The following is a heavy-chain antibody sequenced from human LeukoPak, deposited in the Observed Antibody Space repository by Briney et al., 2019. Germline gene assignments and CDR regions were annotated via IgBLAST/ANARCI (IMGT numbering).Heavy chain of an antibody. D-gene: IGHD3-10*01. CDR1: GYTLTELS. CDR3: ARGYYGSGSYYPVYHYYGMDV. V-gene: IGHV1-2*06. J-gene: IGHJ6*02. Sequence: ASVKVSCKVSGYTLTELSMHWVRQAPGQGLEWMGRINPNSGGTNYAQKFQGRVTMTRDTSISTAYMELSRLRSDDTAVYYCARGYYGSGSYYPVYHYYGMDVWGQGTTVTVSS. CDR2: INPNSGGT.